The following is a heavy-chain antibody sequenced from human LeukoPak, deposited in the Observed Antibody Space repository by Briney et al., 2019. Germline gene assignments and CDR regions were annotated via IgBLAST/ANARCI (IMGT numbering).Heavy chain of an antibody. J-gene: IGHJ4*02. CDR1: GFTFDDYG. Sequence: GGSLRLSCAASGFTFDDYGMSWVRQAPGKGLEWVSGINWNGGSTGYADSVKGRFTISRENAKNSLYLQMNSLRAEDTAVYYCARAEGSGSYYFGYWGQGTLVTVSS. D-gene: IGHD3-10*01. CDR3: ARAEGSGSYYFGY. V-gene: IGHV3-20*04. CDR2: INWNGGST.